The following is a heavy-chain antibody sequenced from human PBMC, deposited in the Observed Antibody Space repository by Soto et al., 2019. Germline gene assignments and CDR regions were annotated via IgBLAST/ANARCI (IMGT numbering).Heavy chain of an antibody. Sequence: GGSLRLSCAASGFTFSSYAMSWVRQAPGKGLEWVSAICGSRGSTYYADSVKGRFTISRDNSKNTLYLQMNSLRAEDTAVYYCAKDKWFPKYQLLPSYYYYHYGMDVWGQGTTVTVSS. D-gene: IGHD2-2*01. CDR3: AKDKWFPKYQLLPSYYYYHYGMDV. J-gene: IGHJ6*02. V-gene: IGHV3-23*01. CDR1: GFTFSSYA. CDR2: ICGSRGST.